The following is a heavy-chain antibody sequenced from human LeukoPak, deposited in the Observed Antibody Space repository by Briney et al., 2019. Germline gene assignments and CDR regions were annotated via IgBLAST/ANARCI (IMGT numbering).Heavy chain of an antibody. V-gene: IGHV3-30-3*01. CDR2: ISYDGSNK. J-gene: IGHJ4*02. CDR1: GFTFSSYA. CDR3: ARDLGMVSGDY. Sequence: GGSLRLSCAASGFTFSSYAMHWVRQAPGKGLEWVAVISYDGSNKYYADSVKGRFTISRDNSKNTLYLQMNSLRAEDTAVYYCARDLGMVSGDYWGQGTLVTVSS. D-gene: IGHD3-10*01.